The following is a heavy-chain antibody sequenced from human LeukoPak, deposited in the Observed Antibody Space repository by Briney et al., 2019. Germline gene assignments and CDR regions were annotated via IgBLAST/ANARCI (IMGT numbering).Heavy chain of an antibody. CDR2: IIPIFGTA. J-gene: IGHJ4*02. D-gene: IGHD3-10*01. Sequence: SVKISCKASGGTFSSYAISWVRQAPGQGLEWMGGIIPIFGTANYAQKFQGRVTITADESTSTAYMELSSLRSEDTAVYYCARSRGDLSTWVDYWGQGTLVTVSS. CDR3: ARSRGDLSTWVDY. CDR1: GGTFSSYA. V-gene: IGHV1-69*13.